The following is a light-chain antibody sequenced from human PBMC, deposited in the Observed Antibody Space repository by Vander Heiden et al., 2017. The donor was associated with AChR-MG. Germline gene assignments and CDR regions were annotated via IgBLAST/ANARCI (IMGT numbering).Light chain of an antibody. CDR3: SSYTTNSTHV. Sequence: QSALTPPASVSGSPGQSITISCTGASSDVVYYKYVSWYQSHVGKAPKLLIYDVSYRPLGVSNRFSGSKSGNTASLTISGLQADDEADYYCSSYTTNSTHVFGTGTKVTVL. CDR1: SSDVVYYKY. CDR2: DVS. J-gene: IGLJ1*01. V-gene: IGLV2-14*03.